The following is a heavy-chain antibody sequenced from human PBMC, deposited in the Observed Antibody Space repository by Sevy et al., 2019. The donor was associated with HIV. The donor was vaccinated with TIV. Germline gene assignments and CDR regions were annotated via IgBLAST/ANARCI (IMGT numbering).Heavy chain of an antibody. CDR3: AKDLHPPGPVRGTNFDY. J-gene: IGHJ4*02. Sequence: GGSLRLSCAASALTFTRYAFHWVRQAPGKGPEWLGVISYEGSNIYYGPSVKGRFTISRDNSKNTLYLQMNDMGTEDTAVYYCAKDLHPPGPVRGTNFDYWGRGTLVTVSS. D-gene: IGHD1-1*01. CDR1: ALTFTRYA. CDR2: ISYEGSNI. V-gene: IGHV3-30*18.